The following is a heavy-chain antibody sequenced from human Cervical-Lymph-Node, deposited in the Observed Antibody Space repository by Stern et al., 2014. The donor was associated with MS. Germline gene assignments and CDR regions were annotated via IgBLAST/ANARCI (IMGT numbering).Heavy chain of an antibody. CDR2: IRAYNGNT. CDR1: GYTFTSYG. CDR3: ARDVGLRIGYYYGMDV. V-gene: IGHV1-18*01. Sequence: QVQLVQSGAEVKKPGASVKVSCKASGYTFTSYGISWVRQAPGQGLEWMGWIRAYNGNTNYAQNLQGRVTRTTDASTSTAYMELRSLRSDDTAVYYCARDVGLRIGYYYGMDVWGQGTTVTVSS. J-gene: IGHJ6*02. D-gene: IGHD2/OR15-2a*01.